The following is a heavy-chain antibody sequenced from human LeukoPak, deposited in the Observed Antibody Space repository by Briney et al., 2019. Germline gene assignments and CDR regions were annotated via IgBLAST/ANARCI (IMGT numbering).Heavy chain of an antibody. Sequence: PSETLSLTCTVSGGSISSSSYYWGWIRQPPGKGLEWIGSIYYSGSTYYNPSLKSRVTISVDTSKNQFSLKLSSVTAADTAVYYCARYSGYVSYYHYGMDVWGQGTTVTVSS. CDR2: IYYSGST. J-gene: IGHJ6*02. V-gene: IGHV4-39*01. CDR3: ARYSGYVSYYHYGMDV. D-gene: IGHD5-12*01. CDR1: GGSISSSSYY.